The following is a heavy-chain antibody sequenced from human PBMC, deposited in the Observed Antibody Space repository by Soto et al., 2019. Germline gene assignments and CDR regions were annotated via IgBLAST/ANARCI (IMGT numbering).Heavy chain of an antibody. CDR1: GGSITSSSYY. Sequence: SETLSLTCTVSGGSITSSSYYWGWIRQPPGKGLEWIGHIYYSGSTYHNPSLKRRVTISVDTSKNQFSLKLSSVTAADTAVYYCARAGGIYDSSGYYYFPFDYWGQGTLVTVSS. CDR2: IYYSGST. CDR3: ARAGGIYDSSGYYYFPFDY. J-gene: IGHJ4*02. D-gene: IGHD3-22*01. V-gene: IGHV4-30-4*08.